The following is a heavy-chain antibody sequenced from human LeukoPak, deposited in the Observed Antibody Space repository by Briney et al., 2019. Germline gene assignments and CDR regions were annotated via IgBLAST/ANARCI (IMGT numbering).Heavy chain of an antibody. CDR2: VYFTGST. Sequence: PSETLSLTCTVSGGSISSSSYYWAWVRQPPGKGLEWIGNVYFTGSTQYNPSLKSRVTILMDTAKEQFSLRLTSVTAADTAVYYCARDVGIQLLLGDYFDYWGQGILVTVSS. D-gene: IGHD3-22*01. CDR1: GGSISSSSYY. V-gene: IGHV4-39*07. CDR3: ARDVGIQLLLGDYFDY. J-gene: IGHJ4*02.